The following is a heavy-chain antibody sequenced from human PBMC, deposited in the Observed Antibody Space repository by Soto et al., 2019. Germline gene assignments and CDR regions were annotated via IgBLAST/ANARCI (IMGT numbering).Heavy chain of an antibody. D-gene: IGHD6-19*01. CDR2: INLNSGHT. Sequence: QVQLVQSGAEVKKPGASVKVSCKASGYPFTTYDISWVRQAAGQGLEWMGWINLNSGHTDYAQRFQGRVTMTRNTSITTAYMELTSLSSEDTAVYYCSRGRGWRDYWGQGTLATVSS. J-gene: IGHJ4*02. V-gene: IGHV1-8*01. CDR3: SRGRGWRDY. CDR1: GYPFTTYD.